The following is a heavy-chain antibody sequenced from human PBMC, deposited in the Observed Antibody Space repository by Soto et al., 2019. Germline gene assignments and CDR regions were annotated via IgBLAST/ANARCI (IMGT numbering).Heavy chain of an antibody. J-gene: IGHJ6*03. V-gene: IGHV3-30*18. D-gene: IGHD6-6*01. CDR3: AKDSSSSSYYYYMDV. CDR1: GFTFSSYG. CDR2: ISYDGSNK. Sequence: QVQLVESGGGVVQPGRSLRLSCAASGFTFSSYGMHWVRQAPGKGLEWVAVISYDGSNKYYADSVKGRFTISRDNSKNTLYLQMNSLRAEDTAVYYCAKDSSSSSYYYYMDVWGKGTTVTVSS.